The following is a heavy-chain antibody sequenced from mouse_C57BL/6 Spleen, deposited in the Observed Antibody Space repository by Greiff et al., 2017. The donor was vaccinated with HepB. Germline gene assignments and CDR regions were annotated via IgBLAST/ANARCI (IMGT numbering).Heavy chain of an antibody. CDR2: IYPGDGDT. Sequence: VQLQQSGPELVKPGASVKISCKASGYAFSSSWMNWVKQRPGKGLEWIGRIYPGDGDTNYNGKFKGKATLTADKSSSTAYMQLSSLTSEDSAVYFCATDGSSHYYAMDYWGQGTSVTVSS. CDR1: GYAFSSSW. CDR3: ATDGSSHYYAMDY. J-gene: IGHJ4*01. D-gene: IGHD1-1*01. V-gene: IGHV1-82*01.